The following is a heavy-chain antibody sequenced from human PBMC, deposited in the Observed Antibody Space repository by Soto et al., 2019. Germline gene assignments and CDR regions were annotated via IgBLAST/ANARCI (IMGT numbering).Heavy chain of an antibody. CDR3: AREVVRDILTGYKYDFDY. CDR2: IYYSGST. V-gene: IGHV4-59*01. D-gene: IGHD3-9*01. CDR1: GGSISSYY. J-gene: IGHJ4*02. Sequence: PSETLSLTCTVSGGSISSYYWSWIRQPPGKGLEWIGYIYYSGSTNYNPSLKSRVTISVDTSKNQFSLKLSSVTAADTAVYYCAREVVRDILTGYKYDFDYWGREPWSPSPQ.